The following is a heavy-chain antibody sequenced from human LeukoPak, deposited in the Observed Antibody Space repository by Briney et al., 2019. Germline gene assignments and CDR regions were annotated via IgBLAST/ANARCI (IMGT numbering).Heavy chain of an antibody. D-gene: IGHD3-10*01. V-gene: IGHV4-59*01. CDR1: GGSISSYY. J-gene: IGHJ3*02. CDR2: IYYSGST. Sequence: SETLSLTCTASGGSISSYYWSWIRQPPGKGLEWIGYIYYSGSTNYNPSLKSRVTISVDTSKNQFSLKLSSVTAADTAVYYCAREALWFGELLPTPGAFDIWGQGTMVTVSS. CDR3: AREALWFGELLPTPGAFDI.